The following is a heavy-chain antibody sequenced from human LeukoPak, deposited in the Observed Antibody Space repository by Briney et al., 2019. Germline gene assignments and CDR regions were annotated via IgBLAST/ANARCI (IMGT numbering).Heavy chain of an antibody. CDR1: GYTFTSYA. J-gene: IGHJ4*02. D-gene: IGHD6-19*01. CDR2: INAGNGNT. CDR3: ARDLRDGSGWPY. Sequence: ASVKVSCKASGYTFTSYAMHWVRQAPGQRLEWMGWINAGNGNTKYSQKFQGRVTITRDTSASTAYMELSSLRSEDTAVYYCARDLRDGSGWPYRGQGTLVTVSS. V-gene: IGHV1-3*01.